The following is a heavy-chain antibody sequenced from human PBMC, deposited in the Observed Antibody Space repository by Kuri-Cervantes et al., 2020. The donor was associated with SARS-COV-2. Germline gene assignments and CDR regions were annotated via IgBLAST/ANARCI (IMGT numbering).Heavy chain of an antibody. CDR1: GYTFTSYG. D-gene: IGHD4-11*01. CDR2: IIPIFGTA. CDR3: ARVAGPPDYTYYYYYMDV. J-gene: IGHJ6*03. Sequence: GESLKISCKASGYTFTSYGISWVRQAPGQGLEWMGGIIPIFGTANYAQKFQGRVTMTTDTSTSTAYMELRSLRSDDTAVYYCARVAGPPDYTYYYYYMDVWGKGTTVTVSS. V-gene: IGHV1-18*01.